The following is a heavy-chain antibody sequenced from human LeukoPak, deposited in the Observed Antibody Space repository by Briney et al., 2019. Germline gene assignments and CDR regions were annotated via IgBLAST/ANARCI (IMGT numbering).Heavy chain of an antibody. J-gene: IGHJ6*03. CDR3: ARSGIKMVRGVIIKSPYHMDV. CDR2: INWNGGST. CDR1: GFTFDDYG. V-gene: IGHV3-20*04. Sequence: PGGSLRLSCAASGFTFDDYGMSWVRQAPGKGLEWVSGINWNGGSTGYADSVKGRFTISRDNAKNSLYLQMNSLRAGDTAVYYCARSGIKMVRGVIIKSPYHMDVWGKGTTVTVSS. D-gene: IGHD3-10*01.